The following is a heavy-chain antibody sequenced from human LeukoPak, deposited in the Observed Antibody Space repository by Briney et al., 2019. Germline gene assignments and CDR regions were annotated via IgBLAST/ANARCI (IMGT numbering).Heavy chain of an antibody. CDR3: ARDLAASGVPYYYYYGMDV. CDR2: INAGNGYT. J-gene: IGHJ6*02. Sequence: ASVKVSCKASGYTFTNYAMHWVRQAPGQRLEWMGWINAGNGYTKYSQKFQGRVTITRDTSASTAYMELSSLRSEDTAVYYCARDLAASGVPYYYYYGMDVWGQGTTVTVSS. D-gene: IGHD3-10*01. CDR1: GYTFTNYA. V-gene: IGHV1-3*01.